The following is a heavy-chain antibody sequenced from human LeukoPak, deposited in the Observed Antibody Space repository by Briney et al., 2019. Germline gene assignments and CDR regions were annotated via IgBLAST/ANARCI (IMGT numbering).Heavy chain of an antibody. Sequence: GRSLRLSCAASGFTFSDYWMHWVRQVPGKGLLWVSRINGVGGSTNYADSVKGRFTISRDNAKNTLYLQMSSLGAEDTAVYYCTRDQLLTNNWRRHTISRGHDYWGQGTLVTVSS. D-gene: IGHD1-1*01. CDR3: TRDQLLTNNWRRHTISRGHDY. J-gene: IGHJ4*02. V-gene: IGHV3-74*01. CDR1: GFTFSDYW. CDR2: INGVGGST.